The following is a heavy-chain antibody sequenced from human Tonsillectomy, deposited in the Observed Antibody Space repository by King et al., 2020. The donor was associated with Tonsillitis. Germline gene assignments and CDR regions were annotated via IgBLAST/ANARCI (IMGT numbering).Heavy chain of an antibody. Sequence: VQLQESGPGLVKPSETLSLTCTVSGGSISSYYWSWVRQPPGKGLEWIGDMGYSGRTKNNPPLRSRLTTSVDTYTNQFSLKLSCVTAADTAVYFCATAGSSSSWYLDCQHWGEGTLVTVPS. J-gene: IGHJ1*01. V-gene: IGHV4-59*01. CDR1: GGSISSYY. D-gene: IGHD6-13*01. CDR2: MGYSGRT. CDR3: ATAGSSSSWYLDCQH.